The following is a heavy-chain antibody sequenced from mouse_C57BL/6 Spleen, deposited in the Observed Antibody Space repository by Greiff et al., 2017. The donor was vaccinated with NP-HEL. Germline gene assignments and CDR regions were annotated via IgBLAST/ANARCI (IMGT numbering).Heavy chain of an antibody. CDR1: GYAFSSSW. CDR3: ARSDYYGSRGYFDY. D-gene: IGHD1-1*01. Sequence: VKLMESGPELVKPGASVKISCKASGYAFSSSWMNWVKQRPGKGLEWIGRIYPGDGDTNYIGKFKGKATLTADKSSSTAYMQLSSLTSEDSAVYFCARSDYYGSRGYFDYWGQGTTLTVSS. CDR2: IYPGDGDT. J-gene: IGHJ2*01. V-gene: IGHV1-82*01.